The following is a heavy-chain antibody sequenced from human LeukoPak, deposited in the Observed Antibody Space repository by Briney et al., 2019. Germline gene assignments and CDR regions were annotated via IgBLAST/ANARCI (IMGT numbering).Heavy chain of an antibody. Sequence: SETLSLTCTVSGVSISAYFWTWIRQPAGKELEWIGRIYTSGTINYNPSLESRLTMSLDTSKNQISLRLSSVTAADTGVYYCARKDGDFWGQGTLVTVSS. CDR2: IYTSGTI. CDR3: ARKDGDF. V-gene: IGHV4-4*07. CDR1: GVSISAYF. J-gene: IGHJ4*02.